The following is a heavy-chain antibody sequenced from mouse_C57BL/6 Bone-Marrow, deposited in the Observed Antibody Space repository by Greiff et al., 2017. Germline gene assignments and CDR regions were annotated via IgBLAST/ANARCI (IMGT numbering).Heavy chain of an antibody. J-gene: IGHJ1*03. CDR2: INPSTGGT. CDR1: GYSFTGYY. D-gene: IGHD1-1*01. Sequence: EVKLVESGPELVKPGASVKISCKASGYSFTGYYMNWVKQSPEKSLEWIGEINPSTGGTTYNQKFKAKATLTVAKSASTAYMQLKSLTSEDSAVYYCARWNYYGSSYWYFDVWCTGTTVTVSS. V-gene: IGHV1-42*01. CDR3: ARWNYYGSSYWYFDV.